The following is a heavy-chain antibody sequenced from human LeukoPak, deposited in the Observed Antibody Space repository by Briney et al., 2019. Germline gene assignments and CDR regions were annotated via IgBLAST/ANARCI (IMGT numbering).Heavy chain of an antibody. CDR2: IIPIFGTA. CDR1: GGTFSSYA. J-gene: IGHJ4*02. D-gene: IGHD2-2*02. CDR3: ARDAPNYCSSTSCYSPKVTFDY. Sequence: SVKVSGKASGGTFSSYAISWVRQAPGQGLEWMGGIIPIFGTANYAQKFQGRVTITADESTSTAYMELSSLRSEDTAVYYCARDAPNYCSSTSCYSPKVTFDYWGQGTLVTVSS. V-gene: IGHV1-69*13.